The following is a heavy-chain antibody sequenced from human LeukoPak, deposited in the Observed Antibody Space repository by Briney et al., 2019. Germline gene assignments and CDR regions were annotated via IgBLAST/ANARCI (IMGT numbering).Heavy chain of an antibody. CDR2: ISSSGSTI. CDR1: GFTFSDYY. J-gene: IGHJ3*02. Sequence: GGSLRLSCAASGFTFSDYYMSRIRQAPGKGLEWVSYISSSGSTIYYADSVKGRFTISRDNAKNSLYLQMNSLRAEDTAVYYCARDRGYSYRDAFDIWGQGTMVTVSS. D-gene: IGHD5-18*01. CDR3: ARDRGYSYRDAFDI. V-gene: IGHV3-11*04.